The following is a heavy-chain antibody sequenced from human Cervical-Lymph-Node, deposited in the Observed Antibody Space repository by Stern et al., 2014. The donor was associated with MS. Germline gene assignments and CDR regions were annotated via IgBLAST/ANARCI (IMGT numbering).Heavy chain of an antibody. J-gene: IGHJ5*02. CDR2: IVPMFAKA. D-gene: IGHD3-10*01. CDR1: EGSFEGYA. CDR3: ARERSIHYPAFAP. V-gene: IGHV1-69*01. Sequence: QVQLVQSGPEVKKPGSSVRVSCKASEGSFEGYAFNCLRKAPGQGLEWLGAIVPMFAKANYAQKVQGIVPVTADEATNTVYMELSFLTSEDTAVYYCARERSIHYPAFAPWGQGTLVTVSS.